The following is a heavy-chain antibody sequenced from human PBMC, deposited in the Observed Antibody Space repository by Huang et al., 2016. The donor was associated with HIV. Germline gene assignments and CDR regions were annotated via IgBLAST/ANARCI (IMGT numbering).Heavy chain of an antibody. CDR2: ISGSSTYI. Sequence: EVQLVESGGGLVRPGGSLTLSCAASGFTFSDYSMSWVRQVPGKGLEWVSHISGSSTYIYYVASVKGRFAISRDNAKNLLFLQMNSLRAEDTALYYCARRYNWNYVAHGFDIWGQGTMVTVSS. J-gene: IGHJ3*02. V-gene: IGHV3-21*06. CDR1: GFTFSDYS. CDR3: ARRYNWNYVAHGFDI. D-gene: IGHD1-7*01.